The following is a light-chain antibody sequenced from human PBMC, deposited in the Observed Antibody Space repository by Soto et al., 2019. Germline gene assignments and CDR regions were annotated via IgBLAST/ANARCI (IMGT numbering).Light chain of an antibody. Sequence: QSVLTQPPSVSAAPGQKVTISCSGSSFNIGNNYVSWFQQLPGTAPKLLIYDSNKRPSGIPDRFSGSKSGTSATLDITGLQTGDEADYYCATWDSSRTGEVFGGGTKLTVL. V-gene: IGLV1-51*01. CDR3: ATWDSSRTGEV. CDR1: SFNIGNNY. CDR2: DSN. J-gene: IGLJ2*01.